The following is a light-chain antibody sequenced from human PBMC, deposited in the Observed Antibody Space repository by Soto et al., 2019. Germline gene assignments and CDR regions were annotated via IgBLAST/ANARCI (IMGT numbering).Light chain of an antibody. Sequence: DIVMTQSPDSVAVSLGERATINCKSSQTVLNSYNNKNYLAWYQQKPGQRPKLLFYWASTRESGVPDRFSGGGSATDFTLTITSLQAEDVAVYYCQQYSDLPLTFGGGTQVEIK. J-gene: IGKJ4*01. CDR3: QQYSDLPLT. CDR2: WAS. CDR1: QTVLNSYNNKNY. V-gene: IGKV4-1*01.